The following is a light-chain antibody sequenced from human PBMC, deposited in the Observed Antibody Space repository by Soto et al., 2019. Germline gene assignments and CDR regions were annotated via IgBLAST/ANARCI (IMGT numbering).Light chain of an antibody. J-gene: IGKJ1*01. CDR3: QKYNSAPWT. V-gene: IGKV1-27*01. CDR2: AAS. CDR1: QGISNT. Sequence: DIQMTQSPSSLSASVGDRVTITCRASQGISNTLAWYQQKPGKVPKLLIYAASTLQSGVPSRFSGSGSGTDFTLTINSLQPDDVATYYCQKYNSAPWTFGQGTKVEIK.